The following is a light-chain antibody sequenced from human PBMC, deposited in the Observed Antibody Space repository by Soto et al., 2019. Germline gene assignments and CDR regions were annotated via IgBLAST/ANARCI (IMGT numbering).Light chain of an antibody. V-gene: IGKV3-20*01. J-gene: IGKJ1*01. CDR1: QSVSSSY. CDR3: QQYGSSPPWT. Sequence: EIVLAQSPGTLSLSPGARATLSCRASQSVSSSYLAWYQQRPGQAPRLLIYGASSRATGIPDRFSGSASGTDFTLTISRLEPEDFTVYYCQQYGSSPPWTFGQGTKVEIK. CDR2: GAS.